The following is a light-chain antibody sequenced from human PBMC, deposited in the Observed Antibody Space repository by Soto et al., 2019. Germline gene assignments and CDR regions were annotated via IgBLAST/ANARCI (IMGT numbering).Light chain of an antibody. J-gene: IGKJ5*01. CDR3: QQRSNWPQIT. CDR2: DAS. V-gene: IGKV3-11*01. CDR1: QSVSSY. Sequence: EILFTQSPATLSLSPGERATLSCRASQSVSSYLAWYQQKPGQATSLLIYDASNRANGIPARFSGGGSGTDFTLTISRLEPEDFAFYYCQQRSNWPQITFGQGTRLEIK.